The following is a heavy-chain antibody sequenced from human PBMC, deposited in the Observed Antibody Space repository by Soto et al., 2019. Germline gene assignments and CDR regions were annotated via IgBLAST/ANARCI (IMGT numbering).Heavy chain of an antibody. J-gene: IGHJ6*02. V-gene: IGHV3-30-3*01. Sequence: QVQLVESGGGVVQPGRSLRLSCAASGFTFSSYAMNWVRQAPGKGLEWVAVISYDGSNKYYADSVKGRFTISRDNSEFTMYLQMNSLRAEDTAVYYCARDVYGRAYYCFNGMDVWGQGTTVTVSS. CDR3: ARDVYGRAYYCFNGMDV. CDR2: ISYDGSNK. D-gene: IGHD3-10*02. CDR1: GFTFSSYA.